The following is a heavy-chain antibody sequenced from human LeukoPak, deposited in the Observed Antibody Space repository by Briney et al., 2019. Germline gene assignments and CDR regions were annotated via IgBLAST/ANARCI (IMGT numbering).Heavy chain of an antibody. D-gene: IGHD6-19*01. J-gene: IGHJ4*02. CDR3: ARGGVWYSSGWSDY. Sequence: PGGSLRLSCAASGFTFSSYWMSWVRQAPGKGLEWVANIKQDGSEKYYVDSVKGRFTISRDNAKNSLYLQMNSLRAEDTAVYYCARGGVWYSSGWSDYWGQGTLVTVSS. CDR1: GFTFSSYW. CDR2: IKQDGSEK. V-gene: IGHV3-7*01.